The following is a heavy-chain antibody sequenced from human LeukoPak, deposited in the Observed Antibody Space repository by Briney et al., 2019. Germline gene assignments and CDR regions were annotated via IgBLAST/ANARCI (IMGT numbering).Heavy chain of an antibody. V-gene: IGHV1-69*04. J-gene: IGHJ4*02. D-gene: IGHD6-13*01. CDR1: GGTFSSYA. CDR3: ASGEAAAGKAFDY. Sequence: GASVKVSCKASGGTFSSYAISWVRQAPGQGLEWMGRIIPILGIANYAQKLQGRVTITADKSTSTAYMELSSLRSEDTAVYYCASGEAAAGKAFDYWGQGTLVTVSS. CDR2: IIPILGIA.